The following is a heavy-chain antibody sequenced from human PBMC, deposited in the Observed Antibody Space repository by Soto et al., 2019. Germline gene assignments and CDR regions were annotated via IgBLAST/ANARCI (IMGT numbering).Heavy chain of an antibody. V-gene: IGHV3-74*01. CDR3: VRAIGHYGMDV. Sequence: GSLRLSCVASGFIFSNCWMHWVRQAPGMGLVWVSHINSDGSSTTYADSVKGRFTISRDNAKNTLHLQMNSLRAEDTAVYYCVRAIGHYGMDVWGRGTTVTVSS. J-gene: IGHJ6*02. D-gene: IGHD3-22*01. CDR1: GFIFSNCW. CDR2: INSDGSST.